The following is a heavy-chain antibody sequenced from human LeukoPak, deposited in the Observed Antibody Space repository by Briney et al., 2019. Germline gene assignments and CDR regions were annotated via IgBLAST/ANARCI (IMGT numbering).Heavy chain of an antibody. CDR2: TYYRSQWHY. J-gene: IGHJ4*02. V-gene: IGHV6-1*01. CDR1: RDSVSSNSVA. Sequence: SQTLSLTCAISRDSVSSNSVAWNWIRQTPSRGLEWLGRTYYRSQWHYDYAVSEKSRIIINPDTSKNQFSLHLNSVTPEDTAVYYCARSSIKSFDYWGQGTLVTVSS. CDR3: ARSSIKSFDY.